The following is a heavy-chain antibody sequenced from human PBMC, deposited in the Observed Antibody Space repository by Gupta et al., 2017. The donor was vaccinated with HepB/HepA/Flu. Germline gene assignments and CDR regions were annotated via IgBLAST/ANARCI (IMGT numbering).Heavy chain of an antibody. J-gene: IGHJ4*02. CDR1: GYSFSSYW. CDR2: IFPVNSDT. V-gene: IGHV5-51*01. Sequence: EVRLEQSGAEVKKPGESLKISCKGSGYSFSSYWIGWVRQMPGKGLEWVGIIFPVNSDTKYSPSFQGQVTMSADRSISTAYLQWSTLKASDTASYYXAXTPNPLXDFWGGYSYYFDYWGRGTLVTVSS. CDR3: AXTPNPLXDFWGGYSYYFDY. D-gene: IGHD3-3*01.